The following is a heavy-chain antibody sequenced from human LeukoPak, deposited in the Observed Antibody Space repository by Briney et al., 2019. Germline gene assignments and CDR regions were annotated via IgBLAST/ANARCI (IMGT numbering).Heavy chain of an antibody. Sequence: ASVKVSCKASGSTFSSYDINWVRQATGQGLEWMGWMNPNSGDTGYKQRFQGRVTMTRDTSISTAYMELSSLRYEDTAVYYCARGPYGTGSHFDFWGQGTLVTVSS. CDR2: MNPNSGDT. D-gene: IGHD3-10*01. CDR3: ARGPYGTGSHFDF. J-gene: IGHJ4*02. V-gene: IGHV1-8*02. CDR1: GSTFSSYD.